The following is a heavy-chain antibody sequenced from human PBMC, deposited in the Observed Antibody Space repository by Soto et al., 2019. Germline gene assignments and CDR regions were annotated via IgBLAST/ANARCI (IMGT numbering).Heavy chain of an antibody. D-gene: IGHD6-19*01. Sequence: QVQLVESGGGVVQPGRSLRLSCAASGFTFRSFGMHWVRQAPGKGLEWVASISYDGVNIYYADSVKGRFTISRDNSKDTRHLQMNSMRAEDTAVYFCTKARLFGSAWYVEYFDSWGLGTLVTVSS. CDR2: ISYDGVNI. CDR1: GFTFRSFG. J-gene: IGHJ4*02. V-gene: IGHV3-30*18. CDR3: TKARLFGSAWYVEYFDS.